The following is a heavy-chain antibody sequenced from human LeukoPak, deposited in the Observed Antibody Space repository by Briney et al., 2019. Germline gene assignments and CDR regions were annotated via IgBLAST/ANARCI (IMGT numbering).Heavy chain of an antibody. J-gene: IGHJ4*02. V-gene: IGHV3-21*01. D-gene: IGHD6-13*01. Sequence: PGGSLRLSCAASGFTFSSYSMNWVRQAPGKGLEWVSSISSSSYIYYADSVKGRFTISRDNAKNSLYLQMNSLRAEDTAVYYCARDLSFTAAATYYFDYWGQGTLVTVSS. CDR1: GFTFSSYS. CDR3: ARDLSFTAAATYYFDY. CDR2: ISSSSYI.